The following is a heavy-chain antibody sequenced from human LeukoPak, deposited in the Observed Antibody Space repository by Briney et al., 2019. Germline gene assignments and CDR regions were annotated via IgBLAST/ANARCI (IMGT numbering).Heavy chain of an antibody. V-gene: IGHV3-49*04. CDR3: TRGPTEQWLYYGMDV. CDR2: IRSKTYGGTT. D-gene: IGHD6-19*01. J-gene: IGHJ6*02. Sequence: PGRSLRLSCTASGFTFCEHAMSWVRQAPGKGLEWVGFIRSKTYGGTTEYAASVKGRFTISRDDSKSIAYLQLNSLKTEDTAVYYCTRGPTEQWLYYGMDVWGQGTTVTVSS. CDR1: GFTFCEHA.